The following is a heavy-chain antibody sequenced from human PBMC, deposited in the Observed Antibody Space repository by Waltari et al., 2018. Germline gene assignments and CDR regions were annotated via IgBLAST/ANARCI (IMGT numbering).Heavy chain of an antibody. J-gene: IGHJ4*02. D-gene: IGHD5-18*01. CDR1: GGSFSGYY. CDR2: INHRGST. CDR3: AKNKKRGYSSSGFDY. V-gene: IGHV4-34*01. Sequence: QVQLQQWGAGLLKPSETLSLTCAVYGGSFSGYYWSWIRQPPGKGLEWNGEINHRGSTNYNPSRKSRVTISVDTSKNQFSLKLSSVTAAYTSVYYCAKNKKRGYSSSGFDYWGQGTLVTVSS.